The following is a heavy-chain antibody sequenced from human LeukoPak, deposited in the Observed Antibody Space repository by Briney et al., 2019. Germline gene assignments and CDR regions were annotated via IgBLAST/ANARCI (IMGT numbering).Heavy chain of an antibody. J-gene: IGHJ4*02. CDR1: GDSVSSNSAT. Sequence: SQTLSLTCAISGDSVSSNSATWDWIRQSPSRGLEWLGRTYYRSNWYNDSAESVRSRITIIPDTSKNQFSLQLHSVTPKDTAVYYCARSTEYFDYWGQGTLVTVSS. V-gene: IGHV6-1*01. CDR2: TYYRSNWYN. CDR3: ARSTEYFDY. D-gene: IGHD1-1*01.